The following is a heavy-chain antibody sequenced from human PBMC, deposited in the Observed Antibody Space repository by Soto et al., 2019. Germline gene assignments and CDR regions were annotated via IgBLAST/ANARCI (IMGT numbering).Heavy chain of an antibody. Sequence: ASVKVSCKASGYTFTSYGISWVRQAPGQGLEWMGWISAYNGNTNYAQKLQGRVTMTTDTSTSTAYMELRSLRSDDTAVYYCARGGVFCSSTSCYGLLWFEPWGQGTLVTVSS. CDR2: ISAYNGNT. V-gene: IGHV1-18*04. D-gene: IGHD2-2*01. CDR1: GYTFTSYG. CDR3: ARGGVFCSSTSCYGLLWFEP. J-gene: IGHJ5*02.